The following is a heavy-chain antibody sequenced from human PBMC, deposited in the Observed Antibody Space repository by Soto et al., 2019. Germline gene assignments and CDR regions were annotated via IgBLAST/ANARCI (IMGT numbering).Heavy chain of an antibody. D-gene: IGHD3-22*01. CDR3: TTDRPSYYYDSSGYSTVDY. CDR2: IKSKTDGGTT. V-gene: IGHV3-15*01. J-gene: IGHJ4*02. Sequence: GGSLRLSCAASGFTFSNAWMSWVRQAPGKGLEWVGRIKSKTDGGTTGYAAPVKGRFTISRDDSKNTLYLQMNSLKTEDTAVYYCTTDRPSYYYDSSGYSTVDYWGQGTLVTVSS. CDR1: GFTFSNAW.